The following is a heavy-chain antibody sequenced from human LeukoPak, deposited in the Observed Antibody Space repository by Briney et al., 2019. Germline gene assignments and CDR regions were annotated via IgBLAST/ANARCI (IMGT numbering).Heavy chain of an antibody. CDR2: IRYDGSNR. Sequence: GGSLRLSCAASGFTFSSYGMHWVRQAPGKGLEWVAFIRYDGSNRYYADSVKGRFTISRDNSKNTLYLQMNSLRAEDTAVYYCAKGVVPAALYYFDYWGQGTLVTVSS. D-gene: IGHD2-2*01. CDR3: AKGVVPAALYYFDY. V-gene: IGHV3-30*02. J-gene: IGHJ4*02. CDR1: GFTFSSYG.